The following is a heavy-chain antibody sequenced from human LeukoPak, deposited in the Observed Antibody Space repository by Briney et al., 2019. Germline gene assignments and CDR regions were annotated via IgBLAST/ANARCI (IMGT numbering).Heavy chain of an antibody. Sequence: SETLSLTCIVSGCSISSSIYYWAWLRQPPGRGLEWIGTVFYTGATQYSPSLRSRVTISIDTSTNQFFLKLTSVTAAETALYYCARELRYDNSDSGAFWGQGTVVTVSS. CDR1: GCSISSSIYY. CDR3: ARELRYDNSDSGAF. CDR2: VFYTGAT. J-gene: IGHJ3*01. V-gene: IGHV4-39*07. D-gene: IGHD3-22*01.